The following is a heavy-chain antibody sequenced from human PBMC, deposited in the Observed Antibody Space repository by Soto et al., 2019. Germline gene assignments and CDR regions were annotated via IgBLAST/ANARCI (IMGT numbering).Heavy chain of an antibody. CDR1: GFTFSSYS. V-gene: IGHV3-21*01. Sequence: EVQLVESGGGLVKPGGSLRLSCAASGFTFSSYSMNWVRQAPGKGLEWVSSISSSSSYVYYADSVKGRFTISRDNAKNSRYLQMNSLTAEDTAVYYCARDRHETTALAPYNWFESWGQGTLVTGSS. D-gene: IGHD1-1*01. CDR2: ISSSSSYV. CDR3: ARDRHETTALAPYNWFES. J-gene: IGHJ5*01.